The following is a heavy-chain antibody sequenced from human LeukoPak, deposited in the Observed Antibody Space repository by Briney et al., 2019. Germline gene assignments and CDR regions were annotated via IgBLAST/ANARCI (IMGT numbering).Heavy chain of an antibody. CDR1: GGSISSSSYY. CDR3: AREWVVGYYYYYGMDV. CDR2: IYYSGST. J-gene: IGHJ6*02. V-gene: IGHV4-39*07. D-gene: IGHD2-15*01. Sequence: SETLSLTCTVSGGSISSSSYYWGWIRQPPGKGLEWIGSIYYSGSTYYNPSLKSRVTISVDTSKNQFSLKLSSVTAADTAVYYCAREWVVGYYYYYGMDVWGQGTTVTVSS.